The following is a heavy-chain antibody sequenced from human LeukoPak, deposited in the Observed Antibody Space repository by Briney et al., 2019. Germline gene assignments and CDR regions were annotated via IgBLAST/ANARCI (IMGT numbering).Heavy chain of an antibody. CDR1: GFTFSSYW. CDR3: ASGLRSGS. V-gene: IGHV3-7*01. CDR2: IKQDGSEK. J-gene: IGHJ4*02. Sequence: GGSLRLSCAASGFTFSSYWMTWVRQAPGKGLEWVANIKQDGSEKYYMDSVKGRFTISRDNAENSLYLQMNSLRAEDTAVYYCASGLRSGSWGQGTLVTVSS. D-gene: IGHD3-10*01.